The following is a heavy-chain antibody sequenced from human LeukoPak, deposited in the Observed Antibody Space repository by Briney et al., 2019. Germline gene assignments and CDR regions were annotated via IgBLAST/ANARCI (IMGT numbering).Heavy chain of an antibody. J-gene: IGHJ4*02. D-gene: IGHD6-19*01. CDR3: ARHSSGWNFFDY. CDR1: GYTFTSYG. Sequence: ASVTVSCKPSGYTFTSYGISWVRPAPGQGLGWMGWTRAYNGNTNYAQKLQGRVTMTTDTSTSTAYMELRSLRSDDTAVYYCARHSSGWNFFDYWGQGTLVTVSS. CDR2: TRAYNGNT. V-gene: IGHV1-18*01.